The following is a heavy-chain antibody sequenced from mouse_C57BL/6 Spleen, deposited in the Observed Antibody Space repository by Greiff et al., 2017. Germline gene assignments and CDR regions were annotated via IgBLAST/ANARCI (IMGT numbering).Heavy chain of an antibody. CDR1: GYTFTDYY. D-gene: IGHD1-1*02. Sequence: VQLQQPGPELVKPGASVKISCKASGYTFTDYYMNWVKQSHGKSLEWIGDINPNNGGTSYNQKFKGKATLTVEKSSSTAYMELSSLTSEDSAVYYCARVGSYGAMGYWGQGTSVTVSS. CDR3: ARVGSYGAMGY. J-gene: IGHJ4*01. V-gene: IGHV1-26*01. CDR2: INPNNGGT.